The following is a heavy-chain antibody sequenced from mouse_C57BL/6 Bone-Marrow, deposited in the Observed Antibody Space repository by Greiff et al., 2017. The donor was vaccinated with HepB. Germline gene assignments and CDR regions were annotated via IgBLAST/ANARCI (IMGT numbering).Heavy chain of an antibody. CDR3: ARGRNYDGYYVAY. D-gene: IGHD2-3*01. Sequence: EVKLMESGGGLVKPGGSLKLSCAASGFTFSDYGMHWVRQAPEKGLEWVAYISSGSSTIYYADTVKGRFTISRDNAKNTLFLQMTSLRSEDTAMYYCARGRNYDGYYVAYWGQGTLVTVSA. CDR2: ISSGSSTI. J-gene: IGHJ3*01. V-gene: IGHV5-17*01. CDR1: GFTFSDYG.